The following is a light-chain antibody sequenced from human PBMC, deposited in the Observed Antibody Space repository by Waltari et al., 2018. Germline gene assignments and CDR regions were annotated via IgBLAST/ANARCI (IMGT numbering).Light chain of an antibody. CDR3: QQYNGYPYT. CDR2: AAS. Sequence: DIQMTQSPSSVSASVGDRVTITCRASQGISSWLAWYQQKPGKAPKLLIYAASSLQGAVPSRFSGSGSGTDFTLTIDSLQPDDFATYFCQQYNGYPYTFGQGTKLEIK. CDR1: QGISSW. V-gene: IGKV1D-16*01. J-gene: IGKJ2*01.